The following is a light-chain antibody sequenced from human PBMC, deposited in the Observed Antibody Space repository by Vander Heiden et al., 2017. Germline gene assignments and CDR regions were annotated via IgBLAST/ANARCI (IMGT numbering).Light chain of an antibody. CDR2: EDS. CDR1: NIDSKS. CDR3: QVWEDSLGRSAV. V-gene: IGLV3-21*02. J-gene: IGLJ2*01. Sequence: SYVLTQPPSVSVAPGQTARITCGGNNIDSKSVNWYQQKPGQAPILVVYEDSDRPSGSPERFSASTSGNTATLTVTRVEAGDEADYYCQVWEDSLGRSAVFGGGTQLTVL.